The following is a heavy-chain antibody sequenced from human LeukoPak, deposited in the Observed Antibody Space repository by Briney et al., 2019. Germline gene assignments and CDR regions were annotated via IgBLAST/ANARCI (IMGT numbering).Heavy chain of an antibody. CDR3: ARDERLYSSSCRDY. CDR2: INHSGST. CDR1: GGSFSGYY. D-gene: IGHD6-13*01. V-gene: IGHV4-34*01. Sequence: PSETLSLTCAVYGGSFSGYYWSWIRQPPGKGLEWIGEINHSGSTNYNPSLKSRVTISVDTSKNQFSLKLSSVTAADTAVYYCARDERLYSSSCRDYWGQGTLVTVSS. J-gene: IGHJ4*02.